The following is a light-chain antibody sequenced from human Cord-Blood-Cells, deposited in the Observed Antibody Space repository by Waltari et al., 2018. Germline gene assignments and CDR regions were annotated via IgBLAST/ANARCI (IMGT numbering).Light chain of an antibody. CDR2: EVS. Sequence: QSALTQPPSVSGSPGQSITISCTGTSSDVGGYNSVSWYQQHPGKAPKLMIYEVSNRPSGVSNRFSGSKSGNMASLTISGLQAEDEADYYCSSYTSSSTYVFGTGTKVTVL. CDR1: SSDVGGYNS. J-gene: IGLJ1*01. CDR3: SSYTSSSTYV. V-gene: IGLV2-14*01.